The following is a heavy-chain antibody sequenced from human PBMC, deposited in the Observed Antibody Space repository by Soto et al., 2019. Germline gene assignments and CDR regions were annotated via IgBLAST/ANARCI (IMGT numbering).Heavy chain of an antibody. CDR1: GFSLSSYA. V-gene: IGHV3-48*01. CDR2: ISLSSGNI. D-gene: IGHD1-26*01. Sequence: EVQLVESGGGLVQPGGSLRLSCAASGFSLSSYAMDWVRQAPGQGLEWVSYISLSSGNIHYADSVRGRFTVSRDNAKNSRSLQMNSLSGEDTAVYYRARDPARGSEWARYLDLWGRGTLFTVSS. J-gene: IGHJ2*01. CDR3: ARDPARGSEWARYLDL.